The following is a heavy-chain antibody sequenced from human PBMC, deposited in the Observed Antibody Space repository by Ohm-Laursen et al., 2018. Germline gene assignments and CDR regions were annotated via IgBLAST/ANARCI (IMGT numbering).Heavy chain of an antibody. CDR1: GFAFSDHY. CDR2: ISWNSGVI. V-gene: IGHV3-9*01. D-gene: IGHD3-3*01. J-gene: IGHJ6*02. Sequence: SLRLSCAASGFAFSDHYMDWVRQAPGKGLEWVSGISWNSGVIAYADSVKGRFTISRDNAKNSLYLQMDSLRAEDTALYYCAKGGVDISFYFAMDVWGQGTTVTVSS. CDR3: AKGGVDISFYFAMDV.